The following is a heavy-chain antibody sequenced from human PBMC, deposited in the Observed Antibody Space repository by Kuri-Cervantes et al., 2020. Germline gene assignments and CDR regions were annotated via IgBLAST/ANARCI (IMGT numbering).Heavy chain of an antibody. CDR3: ASLLLWFGELPPRGDY. Sequence: ASVKVSCKASGYTFTNYAIHWVRQAPGQRLEWMGWINAGNGNTKYSQNFQGRVTMTRDTSATTAYMELSGLRSEDTAVYYCASLLLWFGELPPRGDYWGQGTLVTVSS. CDR2: INAGNGNT. D-gene: IGHD3-10*01. CDR1: GYTFTNYA. V-gene: IGHV1-3*01. J-gene: IGHJ4*02.